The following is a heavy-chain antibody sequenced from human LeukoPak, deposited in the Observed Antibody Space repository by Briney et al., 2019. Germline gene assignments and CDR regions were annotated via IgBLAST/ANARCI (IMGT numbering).Heavy chain of an antibody. CDR2: IYYSGST. CDR3: ARRNYYDSSGYYL. D-gene: IGHD3-22*01. CDR1: GGSISSGDYY. Sequence: SETLSLTCTVSGGSISSGDYYWSWIRQPPGKGLEWIGYIYYSGSTYYNPSLKSRVTISVDTSKNQLSLRLSYVTAADTAVYYCARRNYYDSSGYYLWGQGTLVTVSS. V-gene: IGHV4-30-4*01. J-gene: IGHJ4*02.